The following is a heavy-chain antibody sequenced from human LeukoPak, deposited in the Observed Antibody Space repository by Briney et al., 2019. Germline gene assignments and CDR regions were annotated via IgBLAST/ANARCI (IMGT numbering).Heavy chain of an antibody. V-gene: IGHV4-59*01. CDR3: ARIITIFGVAQNWFDP. CDR2: IYYSGST. J-gene: IGHJ5*02. CDR1: GGSISSYY. Sequence: SETLSLTCTVSGGSISSYYWSWIRQPPGKGLEWIGYIYYSGSTNYNPSLKRRVTISVDTSKNQFSLKLSSVTAADTAVYYCARIITIFGVAQNWFDPWGQGTLVTVSS. D-gene: IGHD3-3*01.